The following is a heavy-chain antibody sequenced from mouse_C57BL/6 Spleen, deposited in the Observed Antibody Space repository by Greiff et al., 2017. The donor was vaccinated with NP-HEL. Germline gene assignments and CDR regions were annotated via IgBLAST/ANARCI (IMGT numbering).Heavy chain of an antibody. CDR3: ARKGLLLDY. CDR1: GYTFTDYY. V-gene: IGHV1-26*01. D-gene: IGHD2-3*01. J-gene: IGHJ2*01. CDR2: INPNNGGT. Sequence: VQLKQSGPELVKPGASVKISCKASGYTFTDYYMNWVKQSHGKSLEWIGDINPNNGGTSYNQKFKGKATLTVDKSSSPAYMELRSLTSEDTAVYYCARKGLLLDYWGQGTTLTVSS.